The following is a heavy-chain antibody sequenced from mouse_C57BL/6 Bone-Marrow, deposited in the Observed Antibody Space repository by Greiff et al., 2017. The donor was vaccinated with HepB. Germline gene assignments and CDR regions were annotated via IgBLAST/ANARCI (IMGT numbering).Heavy chain of an antibody. J-gene: IGHJ2*01. D-gene: IGHD4-1*02. Sequence: VMLVESGAELARPGASVKLSCKASGYTFTSYGISWVKQRTGQGLEWIGEIYPRSGNTYYNEKFKGKATLTADKSSSTAYMELRSLTSEDSAVYFCARFQLGQAYWGQGTTLTVSS. V-gene: IGHV1-81*01. CDR3: ARFQLGQAY. CDR1: GYTFTSYG. CDR2: IYPRSGNT.